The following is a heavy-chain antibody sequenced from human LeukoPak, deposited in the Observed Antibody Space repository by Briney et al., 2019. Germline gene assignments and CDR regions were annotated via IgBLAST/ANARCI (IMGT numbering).Heavy chain of an antibody. CDR1: GFTFSSYW. CDR2: INSDGSET. J-gene: IGHJ6*02. V-gene: IGHV3-74*01. CDR3: VRPKHSSISWLHYGMDV. D-gene: IGHD2-2*01. Sequence: PGGSLRLSCAASGFTFSSYWIHWVRQAPGKGLVCVSRINSDGSETIYADSVRGRFTISRDNSKNTLYLQMNSLRVEDTAVFYCVRPKHSSISWLHYGMDVWGQGTTVIVSS.